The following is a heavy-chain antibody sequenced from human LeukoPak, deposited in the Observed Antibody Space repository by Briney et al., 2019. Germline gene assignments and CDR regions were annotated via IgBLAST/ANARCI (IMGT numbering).Heavy chain of an antibody. CDR1: GGSFSGYD. CDR3: ARVGYDSSGYFTAPDY. J-gene: IGHJ4*02. D-gene: IGHD3-22*01. Sequence: SETLSLTCAVYGGSFSGYDWSWIRQPPGKGLEWIGEINHSGSTNYNPSLKSRVTISVDTSKNQFSLKLSSVTAADTAVYYCARVGYDSSGYFTAPDYWGQGTLVTDSS. CDR2: INHSGST. V-gene: IGHV4-34*01.